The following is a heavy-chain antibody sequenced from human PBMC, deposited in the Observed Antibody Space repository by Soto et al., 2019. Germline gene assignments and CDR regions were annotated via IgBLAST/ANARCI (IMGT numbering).Heavy chain of an antibody. V-gene: IGHV4-34*01. CDR1: GGSFSGYY. J-gene: IGHJ6*02. CDR3: ARVPGAYYYYYGMDV. CDR2: INHSGST. D-gene: IGHD1-26*01. Sequence: QVQLQQWGAGLLKPSETLSLTCAVYGGSFSGYYWSWIRQPPGEGLEWIGEINHSGSTNYNPSLKSRVTISVDTSKNHFSLRLSSVTAADTAVFYCARVPGAYYYYYGMDVWGQGTTVTVSS.